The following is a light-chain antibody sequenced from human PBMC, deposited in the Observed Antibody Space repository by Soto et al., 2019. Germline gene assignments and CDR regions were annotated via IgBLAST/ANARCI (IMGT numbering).Light chain of an antibody. V-gene: IGLV2-14*01. CDR3: SSCTSSTTLYV. CDR1: SSDIGGYNY. J-gene: IGLJ1*01. Sequence: QSVLTQPASVSGSPGQSITISCSGTSSDIGGYNYVSWYQQHPGKAPKLLIYEVSHRPSRVSNRFSASKSGNTAFLTISGLQTEDEADYYCSSCTSSTTLYVFGTGTRSPS. CDR2: EVS.